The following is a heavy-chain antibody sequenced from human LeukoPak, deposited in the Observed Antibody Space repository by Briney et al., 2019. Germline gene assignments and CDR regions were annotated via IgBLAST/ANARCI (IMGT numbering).Heavy chain of an antibody. CDR2: INAGNGNT. CDR1: GYTFTSYA. V-gene: IGHV1-3*03. D-gene: IGHD6-13*01. CDR3: ASSRGVSNWFDP. Sequence: ASVKVSCKASGYTFTSYAMHWVRQALGQGLEWMGWINAGNGNTKYSQEFQGRVTITRDTSASTAYMELSSLRSEDMAVYYCASSRGVSNWFDPWGLGTLVTVSS. J-gene: IGHJ5*02.